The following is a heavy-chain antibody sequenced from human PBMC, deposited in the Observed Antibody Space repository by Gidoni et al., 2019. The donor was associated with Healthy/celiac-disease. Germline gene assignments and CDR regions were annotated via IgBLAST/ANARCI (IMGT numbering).Heavy chain of an antibody. CDR3: ARHVRYCSSTSCMVWFDP. D-gene: IGHD2-2*01. CDR2: IYYGGSP. CDR1: GGSISSSTYY. J-gene: IGHJ5*02. V-gene: IGHV4-39*01. Sequence: QLQLQESGPGLVKPSETLSLTCTVSGGSISSSTYYWGWIRQPPGKGLEWIGGIYYGGSPYHNPSLKSRVTISVDTSKSQFALNLSPVTAADTAVYYWARHVRYCSSTSCMVWFDPWGQGTLVTVSS.